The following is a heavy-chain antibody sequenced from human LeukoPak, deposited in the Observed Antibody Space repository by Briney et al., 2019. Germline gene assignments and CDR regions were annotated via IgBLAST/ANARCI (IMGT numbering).Heavy chain of an antibody. D-gene: IGHD2-21*02. CDR3: ARDWARCGAGCYSRADAFDI. CDR1: GFTFSSYA. Sequence: GGSLRLSCAASGFTFSSYAMHWVRQAPGKGLEWVAVISYDGSNKYYANSVKGRFTISRDNSKNTLYLQMNSLEVKDTAIYYCARDWARCGAGCYSRADAFDIWGQGTMVTVSS. V-gene: IGHV3-30*04. J-gene: IGHJ3*02. CDR2: ISYDGSNK.